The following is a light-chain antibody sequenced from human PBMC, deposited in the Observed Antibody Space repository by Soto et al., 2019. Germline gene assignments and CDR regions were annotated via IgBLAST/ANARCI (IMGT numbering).Light chain of an antibody. Sequence: EIVLTQSKGNLSLSPGERATRSCGASQSVSSSYLAWYQQRPGQAPRVLIYAASTRATGVPDRFSGSGSGTEFTLTISSLQPEDFAVHYCHQDNSWPYTVGQGTKVDI. CDR2: AAS. CDR1: QSVSSSY. J-gene: IGKJ2*01. CDR3: HQDNSWPYT. V-gene: IGKV3-15*01.